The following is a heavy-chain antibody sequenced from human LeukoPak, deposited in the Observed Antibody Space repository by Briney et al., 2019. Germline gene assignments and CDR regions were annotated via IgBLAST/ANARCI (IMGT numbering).Heavy chain of an antibody. D-gene: IGHD2-21*01. CDR1: GFTFSRYK. Sequence: GGSLRLSCAVSGFTFSRYKMNWARQAPGEGLEWVSSISSSSSYTHYADSVKGRFTISRDNAKNSLYLQMNSLRVEDTAVYYCVRDSGFCGGDCYAFDIWGQGTMITVSS. CDR3: VRDSGFCGGDCYAFDI. CDR2: ISSSSSYT. V-gene: IGHV3-21*01. J-gene: IGHJ3*02.